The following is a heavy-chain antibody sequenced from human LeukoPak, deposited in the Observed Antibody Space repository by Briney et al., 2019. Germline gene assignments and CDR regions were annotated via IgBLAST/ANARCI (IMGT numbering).Heavy chain of an antibody. CDR3: ARDLWELRGYFDY. CDR1: GYTFTGYS. D-gene: IGHD1-26*01. V-gene: IGHV1-2*02. CDR2: INPNSGGT. J-gene: IGHJ4*03. Sequence: ASVKVSCKASGYTFTGYSMHWVRQSPGQGLEWMGWINPNSGGTNYAQKFQGRVTMTRDTSISTAYMELSRLRSDDTAVYYCARDLWELRGYFDYWGQGTLVTVSS.